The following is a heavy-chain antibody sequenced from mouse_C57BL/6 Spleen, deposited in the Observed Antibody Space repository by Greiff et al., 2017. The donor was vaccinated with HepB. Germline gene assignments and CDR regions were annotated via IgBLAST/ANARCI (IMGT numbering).Heavy chain of an antibody. V-gene: IGHV7-3*01. Sequence: EVKLVASGGGLVQPGGSLSLSCAASGFTFTDYYMSWVRQPPGKALEWLGFIRNKANGYTTEYSASVKGRFTISRDNSQSILYLQMNALRAEDSATYSCARSPFIDYYDSPWFAYWGQGTLVTVSA. CDR1: GFTFTDYY. CDR2: IRNKANGYTT. D-gene: IGHD1-1*01. CDR3: ARSPFIDYYDSPWFAY. J-gene: IGHJ3*01.